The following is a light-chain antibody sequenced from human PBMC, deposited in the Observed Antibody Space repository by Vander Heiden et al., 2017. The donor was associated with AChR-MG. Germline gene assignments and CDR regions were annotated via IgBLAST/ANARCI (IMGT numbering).Light chain of an antibody. CDR3: SSYTSSSKGYV. CDR2: DVS. CDR1: SSDVGGHHY. J-gene: IGLJ1*01. V-gene: IGLV2-14*01. Sequence: QSALTQPASVSGSPGQSITISCTGTSSDVGGHHYVSWYQQQPGTASRLMIYDVSKRPSGVTNRCSGSKSGNTASLTISGLQAEDEADYYCSSYTSSSKGYVFGTGTKVTVL.